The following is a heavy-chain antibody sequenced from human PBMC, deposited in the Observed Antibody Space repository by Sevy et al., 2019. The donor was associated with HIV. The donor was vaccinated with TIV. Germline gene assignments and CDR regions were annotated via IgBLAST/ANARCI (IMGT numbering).Heavy chain of an antibody. V-gene: IGHV3-7*01. CDR2: IKEDGSDN. CDR3: ARWDV. CDR1: GFTFSSYW. J-gene: IGHJ6*04. Sequence: GGSLRLSCAASGFTFSSYWMNWVRQAPGKGLEWVANIKEDGSDNSYVDSVKSRFTISRDNAQNSLYLEMNSLRAEDTAGYYCARWDVWGKGTTVTVSS.